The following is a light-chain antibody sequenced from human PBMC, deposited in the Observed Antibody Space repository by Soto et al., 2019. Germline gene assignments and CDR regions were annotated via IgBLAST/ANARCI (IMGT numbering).Light chain of an antibody. Sequence: DIKMTQSPSTLSASVGDRVIITCRASQSINTWLAWFQQKPGKAPKVLIYKASTLESGVPSRFSGSGSGTEFTLTISSLQPDDFATYYCQQYNLYPLTFGGGTKVEIK. CDR1: QSINTW. V-gene: IGKV1-5*03. J-gene: IGKJ4*01. CDR2: KAS. CDR3: QQYNLYPLT.